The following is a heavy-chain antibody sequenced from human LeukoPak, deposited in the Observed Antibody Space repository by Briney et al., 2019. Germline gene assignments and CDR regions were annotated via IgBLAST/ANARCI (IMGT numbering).Heavy chain of an antibody. Sequence: GGSLRLSCAASGFTFSIYSMNWVRQAPGKGLEWVSSISSSSSYIYYADSVKGRFTISRDNAKNSLYLQMNSLRAEDTAVYYCASSSSWYGWFDPWGQGTLVTVSS. D-gene: IGHD6-13*01. CDR3: ASSSSWYGWFDP. CDR1: GFTFSIYS. J-gene: IGHJ5*02. V-gene: IGHV3-21*01. CDR2: ISSSSSYI.